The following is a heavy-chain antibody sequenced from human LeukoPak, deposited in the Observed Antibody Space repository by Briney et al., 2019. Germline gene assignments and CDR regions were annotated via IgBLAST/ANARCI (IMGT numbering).Heavy chain of an antibody. CDR2: VYTSGST. D-gene: IGHD2-2*01. CDR1: GDSINRGDYY. V-gene: IGHV4-61*02. Sequence: SQTLSLTCTVSGDSINRGDYYWSWIRQPAGEGLEWIGRVYTSGSTNYNPSLESRVSMSVDTSKNQFSLNLYSVTAADTAVYFCARAVDGYCFSSNCLYNWFDPWGQGTLVTVSS. CDR3: ARAVDGYCFSSNCLYNWFDP. J-gene: IGHJ5*02.